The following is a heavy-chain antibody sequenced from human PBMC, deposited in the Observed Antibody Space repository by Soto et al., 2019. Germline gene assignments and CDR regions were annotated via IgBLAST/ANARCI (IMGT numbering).Heavy chain of an antibody. V-gene: IGHV1-69*13. CDR2: IIPIFGTA. CDR3: ARDIGRYYDSSGYFGAFDI. D-gene: IGHD3-22*01. J-gene: IGHJ3*02. Sequence: SVKVSCKASGGTFSSYAISWVRQAPGQGLEWMGGIIPIFGTANYAQKFQGRVTITADESTSTAYMELSSLRSEDTAVYYCARDIGRYYDSSGYFGAFDIWGQGTMVTVSS. CDR1: GGTFSSYA.